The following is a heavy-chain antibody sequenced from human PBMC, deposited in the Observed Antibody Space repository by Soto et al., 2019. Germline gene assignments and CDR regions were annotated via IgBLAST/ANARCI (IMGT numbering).Heavy chain of an antibody. CDR2: IIVSHDRP. Sequence: VQLVQSGTEVKEPGASVRVSCKASGYTFTAHSLHWARQAPGQGLEWMGWIIVSHDRPRYAPQYHGRLTFETDRIGTTAYMHLTRLTPEDTAVYFCAIEAEDGVPRDYWVQGTPVVVSS. V-gene: IGHV1-3*01. CDR1: GYTFTAHS. CDR3: AIEAEDGVPRDY. J-gene: IGHJ4*02. D-gene: IGHD2-8*01.